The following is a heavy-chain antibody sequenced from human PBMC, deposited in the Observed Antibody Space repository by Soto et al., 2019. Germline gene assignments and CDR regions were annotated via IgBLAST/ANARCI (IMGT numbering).Heavy chain of an antibody. V-gene: IGHV2-5*02. CDR1: GFSLSTSGVG. D-gene: IGHD5-12*01. Sequence: SGPTLVNPTQPLTLTCTFSGFSLSTSGVGVGWIRQPPGKALEWLALIYWDDDKRDSPFLKSRRTITKDTSKNQVVLTMTNMDPVDTATYYCAHRPALPGYSCYDFPPFEYWGQGSLVTVSS. CDR3: AHRPALPGYSCYDFPPFEY. CDR2: IYWDDDK. J-gene: IGHJ4*02.